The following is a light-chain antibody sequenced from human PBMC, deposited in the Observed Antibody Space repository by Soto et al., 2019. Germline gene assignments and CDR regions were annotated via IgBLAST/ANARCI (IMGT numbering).Light chain of an antibody. CDR1: GSDVGGYDY. CDR2: DVN. CDR3: SSYTSSSTLV. J-gene: IGLJ1*01. Sequence: QSALTQPASVSGSPGQSITISFTGTGSDVGGYDYVSWYQQHPGKAPQLMIYDVNNQPSGVSNRFSGSKSGNTASLTISGLQAEDEADYYCSSYTSSSTLVFGTGTKVTVL. V-gene: IGLV2-14*01.